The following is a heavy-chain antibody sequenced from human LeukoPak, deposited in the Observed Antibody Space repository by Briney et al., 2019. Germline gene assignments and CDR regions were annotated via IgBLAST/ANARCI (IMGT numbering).Heavy chain of an antibody. CDR1: GFTFSSYD. D-gene: IGHD6-19*01. J-gene: IGHJ6*02. CDR2: IGTAGDT. V-gene: IGHV3-13*01. CDR3: ARAERGIAVAGTEYYYYYYGMVV. Sequence: GGSLRLSCAASGFTFSSYDMHWVRQATGKGLEWVSAIGTAGDTYYPGSVKGRFTISRENAKNSLYLQMNSLRARDTAVYYCARAERGIAVAGTEYYYYYYGMVVWGQGTTVTVSS.